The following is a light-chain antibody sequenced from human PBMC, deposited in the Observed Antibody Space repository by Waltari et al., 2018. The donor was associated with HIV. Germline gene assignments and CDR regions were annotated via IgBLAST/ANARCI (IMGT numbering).Light chain of an antibody. J-gene: IGLJ2*01. CDR2: RNN. CDR1: TSNIGSYY. Sequence: QSVLTQPPSASGTPGQRVTISCSGSTSNIGSYYVYWYQQLPGTAPKLLIYRNNQRPSGVPDRFSGSKSGTSASLAISGLRSKDEADYYCAAWDDSLSGPIFGGGTKLTVL. V-gene: IGLV1-47*01. CDR3: AAWDDSLSGPI.